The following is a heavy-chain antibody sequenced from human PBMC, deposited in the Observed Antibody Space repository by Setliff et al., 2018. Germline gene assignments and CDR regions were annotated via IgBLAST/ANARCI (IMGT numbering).Heavy chain of an antibody. CDR1: GYSITNGYY. CDR3: VRRKYYYDTSPKGWFDP. J-gene: IGHJ5*02. D-gene: IGHD3-22*01. V-gene: IGHV4-38-2*01. Sequence: SETLSLTCVVSGYSITNGYYWGWLRQPPGKGLEWTGSINHGGDTSYNPSLQSRVALSVDTSKNQLSLKLSSVTAADTAVYYCVRRKYYYDTSPKGWFDPWGQGILVTVSS. CDR2: INHGGDT.